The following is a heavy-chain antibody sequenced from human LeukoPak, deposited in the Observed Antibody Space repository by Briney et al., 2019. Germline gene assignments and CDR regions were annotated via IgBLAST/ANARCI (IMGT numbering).Heavy chain of an antibody. V-gene: IGHV1-24*01. CDR3: ATDPLGTGFSYYYYGMDV. J-gene: IGHJ6*02. Sequence: ASVKVSCKVSGYTLTELSMHWVRQAPGKGIEWMGGFDPEDGETIYAQKFQGRVTMTEDTSTDTAYMELSSLRSEDTAVYYCATDPLGTGFSYYYYGMDVWGQGTTVTVSS. D-gene: IGHD7-27*01. CDR1: GYTLTELS. CDR2: FDPEDGET.